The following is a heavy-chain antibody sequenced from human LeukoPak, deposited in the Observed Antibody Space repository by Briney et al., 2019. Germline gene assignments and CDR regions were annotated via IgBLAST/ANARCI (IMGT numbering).Heavy chain of an antibody. J-gene: IGHJ6*03. Sequence: GGSLRLSCAASRFTLSSYAMHWVRQAPGKGLEYVSAISKNGGITYYANSVKGRFSISRDNSKNTLYLQMGSLRTEDMAVYYCARVGEGRYYQYYYMDVWGKGTTVTVSS. CDR1: RFTLSSYA. CDR2: ISKNGGIT. D-gene: IGHD1-26*01. CDR3: ARVGEGRYYQYYYMDV. V-gene: IGHV3-64*01.